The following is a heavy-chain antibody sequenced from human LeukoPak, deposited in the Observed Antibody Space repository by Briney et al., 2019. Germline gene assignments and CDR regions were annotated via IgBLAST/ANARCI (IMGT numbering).Heavy chain of an antibody. CDR2: IYTSGST. D-gene: IGHD1-26*01. Sequence: SETLSLTCTVSGGSISSGSYYWSWIRQPAGKGLGWIGRIYTSGSTNYNPSLKSRVTISVDTSKNQFSLKLSSVTAADTAVYYCARVGSYFFDYWGQGTLVTVSS. V-gene: IGHV4-61*02. CDR1: GGSISSGSYY. J-gene: IGHJ4*02. CDR3: ARVGSYFFDY.